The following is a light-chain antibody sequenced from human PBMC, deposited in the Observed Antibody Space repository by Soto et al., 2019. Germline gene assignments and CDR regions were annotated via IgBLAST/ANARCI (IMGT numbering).Light chain of an antibody. J-gene: IGKJ1*01. CDR3: QQYNNGPRT. Sequence: IIMTQSPARLSVSPGERATLSCRASKSVSSNLAWYQQKPGQAPRXXXYGXSTRATGIPARLSGSGSGTEFTLTISSLQSEYFAVYYCQQYNNGPRTFGQGTKVDIK. V-gene: IGKV3-15*01. CDR2: GXS. CDR1: KSVSSN.